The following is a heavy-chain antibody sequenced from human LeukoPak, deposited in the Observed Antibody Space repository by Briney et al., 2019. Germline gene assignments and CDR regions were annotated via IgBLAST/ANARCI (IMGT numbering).Heavy chain of an antibody. V-gene: IGHV3-23*01. CDR1: GFTFSSYA. CDR2: ISGSGGST. Sequence: PGGSLRLSCAASGFTFSSYAMSWVRQAPGKGLEWVSAISGSGGSTYYADSVKGRFAIPRDNSKNTLYLQMNSLRAEDTAVYYCAKDPNSGYDLIPDYWGQGTLVTVSS. J-gene: IGHJ4*02. CDR3: AKDPNSGYDLIPDY. D-gene: IGHD5-12*01.